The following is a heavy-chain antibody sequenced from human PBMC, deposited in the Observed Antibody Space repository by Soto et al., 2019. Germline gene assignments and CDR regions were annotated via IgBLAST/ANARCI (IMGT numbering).Heavy chain of an antibody. CDR3: ARFTPDYYDSSGYWGAMGV. D-gene: IGHD3-22*01. CDR2: ISTRSSTI. J-gene: IGHJ6*02. CDR1: GFPFSDYY. V-gene: IGHV3-11*01. Sequence: GSLRPYGAAFGFPFSDYYMSWIRQAPGKGLEWVSYISTRSSTIHYADSVKGRFTISRDDAKNSLYLQMNSLRAEDTAVYYCARFTPDYYDSSGYWGAMGVWGQGTKVTVYS.